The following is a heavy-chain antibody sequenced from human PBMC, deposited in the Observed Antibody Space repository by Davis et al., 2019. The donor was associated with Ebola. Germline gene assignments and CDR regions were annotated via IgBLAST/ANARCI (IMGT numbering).Heavy chain of an antibody. J-gene: IGHJ4*02. V-gene: IGHV4-34*01. CDR2: INHSGST. CDR1: GGSFSGYY. D-gene: IGHD2-15*01. CDR3: ARVPGSSGGSQPTEDLDY. Sequence: PSETLSLTCAVYGGSFSGYYWSWIRQPPGKGLEWIGEINHSGSTNYNPSLKSRVTISVDTSKNQFSLKLSSVTAADTAVYYCARVPGSSGGSQPTEDLDYWGQGTLVTVSS.